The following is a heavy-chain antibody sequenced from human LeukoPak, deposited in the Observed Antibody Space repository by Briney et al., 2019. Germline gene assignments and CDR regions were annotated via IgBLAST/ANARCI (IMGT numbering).Heavy chain of an antibody. Sequence: GGSLRLSCAASGFTFSTYAMSWVRQAPGKGLEWVSGISDSGGTTYYADSVKGRFTISRDNSKNTLYLQMNSLRAEDRAVYYCARDDSSTDGSGSYFDLLDSWGQGTLVTVSS. CDR1: GFTFSTYA. CDR3: ARDDSSTDGSGSYFDLLDS. D-gene: IGHD3-22*01. CDR2: ISDSGGTT. J-gene: IGHJ4*02. V-gene: IGHV3-23*01.